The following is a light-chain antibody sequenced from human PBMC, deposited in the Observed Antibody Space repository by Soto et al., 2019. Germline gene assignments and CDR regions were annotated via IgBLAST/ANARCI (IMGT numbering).Light chain of an antibody. V-gene: IGKV3-20*01. CDR3: QQYGSSLTWT. Sequence: EVVLTQSPGTVSLSPGERVTLSCRARQSVISNYLAWFQQRPGQAPRLLIYAASSRATGIPDRFSGSGSGTDFTLSISRLEPEDFAVYSCQQYGSSLTWTFGQGTKVEIK. CDR1: QSVISNY. J-gene: IGKJ1*01. CDR2: AAS.